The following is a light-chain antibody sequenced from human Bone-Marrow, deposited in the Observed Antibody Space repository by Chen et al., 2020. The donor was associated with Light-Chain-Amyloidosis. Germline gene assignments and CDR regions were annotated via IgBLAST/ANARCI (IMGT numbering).Light chain of an antibody. V-gene: IGLV3-21*02. Sequence: SYVLTQPSSASVAAGQPATPACGGNNMGSTSVHWYQQTPGQAPLLIVYDDSDRPSGIPERLSGSNSGNTATLTISRVEAGDEADYYCQVWDRSSDRPVFGGGTKLTVL. CDR2: DDS. J-gene: IGLJ3*02. CDR1: NMGSTS. CDR3: QVWDRSSDRPV.